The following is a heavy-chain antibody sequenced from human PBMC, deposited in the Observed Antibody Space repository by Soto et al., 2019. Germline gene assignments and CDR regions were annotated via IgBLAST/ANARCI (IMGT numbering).Heavy chain of an antibody. CDR1: GFTFSSYS. CDR2: ISYDGSNK. Sequence: QVQLVESGGGVVQPGRSLSLSCAASGFTFSSYSIHWVRQAPGKGLEWVAVISYDGSNKYYADSVKGRFSISRDNSKNTLSLQMNSLRPEGTAVYYCAKGGLQYCSGGSCPYYYGLDVWGHGTTVTVSS. CDR3: AKGGLQYCSGGSCPYYYGLDV. D-gene: IGHD2-15*01. V-gene: IGHV3-30*18. J-gene: IGHJ6*02.